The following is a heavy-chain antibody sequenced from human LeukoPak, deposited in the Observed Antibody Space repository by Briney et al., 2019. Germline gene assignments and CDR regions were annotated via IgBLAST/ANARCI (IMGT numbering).Heavy chain of an antibody. CDR3: AKDPIFSGSYGVFDS. J-gene: IGHJ4*02. V-gene: IGHV3-23*01. Sequence: PGGSLRLSCAASGFTFSSCAMSWVRQAPGKGLEWVSTIIDSGNSLYYADSVEGRFTISRDNSKSTLYLQMNSLRAGDTAVYYCAKDPIFSGSYGVFDSWGQGTLVTVSS. CDR1: GFTFSSCA. CDR2: IIDSGNSL. D-gene: IGHD1-26*01.